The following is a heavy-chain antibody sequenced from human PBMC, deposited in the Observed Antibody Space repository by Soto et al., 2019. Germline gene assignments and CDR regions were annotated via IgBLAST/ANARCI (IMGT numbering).Heavy chain of an antibody. CDR3: AKDPTYSSWGFDF. CDR2: ISGSGGST. CDR1: GFTFSSYA. Sequence: EVQLLESGGGLVQPGGSLRLSCAAAGFTFSSYAMSWVRQAPGKGLEWVSAISGSGGSTYYADSVKGRFTISRDNSKNTLYLQMNSLRAEDTAVYYCAKDPTYSSWGFDFWGQGTLVTVSS. V-gene: IGHV3-23*01. J-gene: IGHJ4*02. D-gene: IGHD6-13*01.